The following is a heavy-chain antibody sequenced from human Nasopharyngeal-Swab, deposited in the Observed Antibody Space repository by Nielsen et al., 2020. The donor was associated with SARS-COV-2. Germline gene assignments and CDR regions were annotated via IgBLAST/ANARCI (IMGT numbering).Heavy chain of an antibody. J-gene: IGHJ6*03. CDR2: ISGGTGGT. CDR1: GFTFSSYA. D-gene: IGHD6-13*01. Sequence: GGSLRLSCAASGFTFSSYAMSWVRQAPGKGLEWVSAISGGTGGTFYADSVKGRFTISRDNSKNTLFLQMNSLRAEDTAVYYCARVGSSWYGINYYYYMDVWGKGTTVTVSS. CDR3: ARVGSSWYGINYYYYMDV. V-gene: IGHV3-23*01.